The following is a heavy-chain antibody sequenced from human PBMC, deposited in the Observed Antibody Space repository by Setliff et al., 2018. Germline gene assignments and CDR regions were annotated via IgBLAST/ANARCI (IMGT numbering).Heavy chain of an antibody. CDR1: GYTFNNYA. J-gene: IGHJ4*02. Sequence: ASVKVSCKASGYTFNNYAVNWVRQAPGQGLEWMGWINADTGNPTSAQGFTGRFVFSLDTSVSTAYLQISSLKAEDTALYYCARVGTGSLLDYWGQGTLVTVSS. V-gene: IGHV7-4-1*02. CDR2: INADTGNP. CDR3: ARVGTGSLLDY. D-gene: IGHD1-1*01.